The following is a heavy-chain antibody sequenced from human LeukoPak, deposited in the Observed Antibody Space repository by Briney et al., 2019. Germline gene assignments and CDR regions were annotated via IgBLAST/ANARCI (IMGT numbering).Heavy chain of an antibody. Sequence: PSQTLSLTCTVSGGSISSGSYCWSWIRQPAGKGLEWIGRIYTSGSTNYNPSLKSRVTISVDTSKDQFSLKLSSVTTADTAVYYCARERATIFGVVIIAYGMDVWGQGTTVTVSS. D-gene: IGHD3-3*01. V-gene: IGHV4-61*02. J-gene: IGHJ6*02. CDR3: ARERATIFGVVIIAYGMDV. CDR2: IYTSGST. CDR1: GGSISSGSYC.